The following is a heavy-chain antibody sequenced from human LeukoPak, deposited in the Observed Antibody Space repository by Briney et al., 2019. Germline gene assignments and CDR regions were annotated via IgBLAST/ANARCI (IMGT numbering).Heavy chain of an antibody. Sequence: GGSLRLSCAASGFTFSSYWMSWVRQAPGKGLEWVANIKKDGSEKYYLDSVRGRFTISRDNAKTSLYLQMNSLRAEDTAVYYCARHLSGVTGYTYGRGIDYWGQGTLVTVSS. CDR2: IKKDGSEK. CDR1: GFTFSSYW. V-gene: IGHV3-7*01. CDR3: ARHLSGVTGYTYGRGIDY. J-gene: IGHJ4*02. D-gene: IGHD5-18*01.